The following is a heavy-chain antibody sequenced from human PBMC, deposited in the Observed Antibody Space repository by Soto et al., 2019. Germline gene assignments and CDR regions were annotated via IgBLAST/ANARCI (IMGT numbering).Heavy chain of an antibody. Sequence: PGGSLRLSCAASGFTFRSYAMSWVRQAPGKGLEWVSAISGSGGSTYYADSVKGRFTISRDNSKNTLYLQMNSLRAEDTAVYYCAGNLWFGELPETDWGQGTLVTVSS. V-gene: IGHV3-23*01. CDR3: AGNLWFGELPETD. D-gene: IGHD3-10*01. J-gene: IGHJ4*02. CDR2: ISGSGGST. CDR1: GFTFRSYA.